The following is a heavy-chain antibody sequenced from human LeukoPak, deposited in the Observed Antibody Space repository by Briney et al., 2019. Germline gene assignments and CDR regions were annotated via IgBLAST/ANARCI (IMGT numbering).Heavy chain of an antibody. D-gene: IGHD1-26*01. Sequence: GGSLRLSCAASGFTFSSYAMHWVRQAPGKGLEWVAVISYDRSNKYYADSVKGRFTISRDNSKNTLYLQMNSLRAEDTAVYYCARGGELLRPADYWGQGTLVTVSS. V-gene: IGHV3-30-3*01. CDR3: ARGGELLRPADY. CDR1: GFTFSSYA. CDR2: ISYDRSNK. J-gene: IGHJ4*02.